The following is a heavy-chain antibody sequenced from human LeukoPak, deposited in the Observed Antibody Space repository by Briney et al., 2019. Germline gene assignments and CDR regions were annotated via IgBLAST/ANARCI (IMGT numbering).Heavy chain of an antibody. CDR1: GYTFTGYY. V-gene: IGHV1-2*02. CDR2: INPNSGAT. D-gene: IGHD6-19*01. J-gene: IGHJ5*02. Sequence: GASVKVSCKASGYTFTGYYMHWVRQAPGQGLEWMGWINPNSGATNYAQKFQGRVTMTRDTSISTAYMELSRLRSDDTAVYYCARDTEAVAGSLSWGQGTLVIVSS. CDR3: ARDTEAVAGSLS.